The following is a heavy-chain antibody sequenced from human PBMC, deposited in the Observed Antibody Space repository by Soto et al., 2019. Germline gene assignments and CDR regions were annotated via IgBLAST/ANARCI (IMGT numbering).Heavy chain of an antibody. CDR3: ARRYGYSFDY. V-gene: IGHV4-59*08. Sequence: QVQLQESGPGLVKPSETLSLTCTVSGGSISSYYWSWIRQPPGKGLEWIGYIYYSGSTNYNPSLKSRVTISEDTSKNHFSLKLSSATAADTAVYSCARRYGYSFDYWGQGTLVTVSS. CDR1: GGSISSYY. D-gene: IGHD1-1*01. J-gene: IGHJ4*02. CDR2: IYYSGST.